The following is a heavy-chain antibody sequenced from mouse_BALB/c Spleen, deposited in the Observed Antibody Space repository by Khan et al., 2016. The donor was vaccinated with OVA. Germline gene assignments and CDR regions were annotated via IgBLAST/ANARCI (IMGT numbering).Heavy chain of an antibody. CDR1: GFTFSDYG. CDR2: ISSLAYSI. Sequence: EVELVESGGGLVQPGGSRKLSCAASGFTFSDYGMAWVRQAPGKGPEWVAFISSLAYSIYYADTVTGRFTISRENAKNTLYLEMSRLRSEDTAMSFCVRWDMDYWGQGTSVTVSS. J-gene: IGHJ4*01. CDR3: VRWDMDY. V-gene: IGHV5-15*02. D-gene: IGHD4-1*01.